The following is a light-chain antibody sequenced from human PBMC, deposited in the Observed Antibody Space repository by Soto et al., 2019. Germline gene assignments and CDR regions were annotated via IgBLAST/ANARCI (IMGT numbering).Light chain of an antibody. CDR3: SSYTSSSSLV. V-gene: IGLV2-14*01. J-gene: IGLJ1*01. CDR1: SSDVRGYNY. CDR2: EVS. Sequence: QSVLTQPASVSGSPGQSITISCTGTSSDVRGYNYVSWYQQHPGKAPKLMIYEVSNRPSGVSNRCCGSKSGNTASLTISGLQAEDEADYYCSSYTSSSSLVFGTGTKVTVL.